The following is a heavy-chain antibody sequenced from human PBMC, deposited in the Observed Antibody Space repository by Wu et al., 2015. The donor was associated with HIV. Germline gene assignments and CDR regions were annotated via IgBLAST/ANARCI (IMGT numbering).Heavy chain of an antibody. CDR2: INTNRGGT. J-gene: IGHJ4*02. Sequence: QVQLVQSGAEVMKPGASVMVSCKASGYTFIDYYIYWVRQAPGQGPEWMGWINTNRGGTKYAQKFQGRVTLTRDTAVTTAYLELNSLRSDDTAVYYCARLQSLHGLYSNADYWGQGTLVTVSS. CDR1: GYTFIDYY. V-gene: IGHV1-2*02. D-gene: IGHD3-10*01. CDR3: ARLQSLHGLYSNADY.